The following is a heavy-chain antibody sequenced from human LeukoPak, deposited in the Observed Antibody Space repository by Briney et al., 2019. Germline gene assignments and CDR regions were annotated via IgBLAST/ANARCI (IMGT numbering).Heavy chain of an antibody. J-gene: IGHJ4*02. CDR2: ISDSGAST. CDR3: ARLYCSGGSCYGKHYFDY. CDR1: GFTFSTYA. D-gene: IGHD2-15*01. V-gene: IGHV3-23*01. Sequence: GGSLRLSCAASGFTFSTYAMSWVRQAPGKGLEWVSAISDSGASTYYADSVKGRFTISRDNSKNTLFLQMNSLRAEDTAVYYCARLYCSGGSCYGKHYFDYWGQGALVTVSS.